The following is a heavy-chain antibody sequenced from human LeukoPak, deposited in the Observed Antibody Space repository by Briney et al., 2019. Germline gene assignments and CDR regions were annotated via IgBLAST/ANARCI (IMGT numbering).Heavy chain of an antibody. CDR2: IYPGDSDT. J-gene: IGHJ4*02. D-gene: IGHD3-22*01. CDR3: ARHRANDDYYDSSGYYYLDY. Sequence: GESLKISCKGSGYSFTSYWIGWVRQMPGKGLEWMGIIYPGDSDTRYSPSFQGQVTISADKSISTAYLQWSSLKASDTAMYYCARHRANDDYYDSSGYYYLDYWGQGTLVTVSS. CDR1: GYSFTSYW. V-gene: IGHV5-51*01.